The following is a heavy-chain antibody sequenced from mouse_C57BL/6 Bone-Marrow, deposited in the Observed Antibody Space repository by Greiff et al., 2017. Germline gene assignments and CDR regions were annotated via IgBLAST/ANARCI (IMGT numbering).Heavy chain of an antibody. CDR2: IHPNSGST. Sequence: QVQLQQPGAELVKPGASVKLSCKASGYTFTSYWMHWVKQRPGQGLEWIGMIHPNSGSTNYNEKFKSKATLTVDKSSSAAYMQLSSLTSEDSAVFYCARFAYPWYFDVWGTGTTVTVSS. V-gene: IGHV1-64*01. CDR3: ARFAYPWYFDV. CDR1: GYTFTSYW. J-gene: IGHJ1*03.